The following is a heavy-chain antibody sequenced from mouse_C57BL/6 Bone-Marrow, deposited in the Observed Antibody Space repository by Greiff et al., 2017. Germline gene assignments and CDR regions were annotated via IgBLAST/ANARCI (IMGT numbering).Heavy chain of an antibody. CDR1: GYTFISYW. D-gene: IGHD3-2*02. J-gene: IGHJ3*01. Sequence: VQLQQPGAELVKPGASVKVSCKASGYTFISYWMHWVKQRPGQGLEWIGRIHPSDSDTNYNQKFKGKGTLTVDKSSSTDYMQLSSLTSEDSAVYYWAIADSTGPWFAYWGQGTLVTVSA. CDR2: IHPSDSDT. V-gene: IGHV1-74*01. CDR3: AIADSTGPWFAY.